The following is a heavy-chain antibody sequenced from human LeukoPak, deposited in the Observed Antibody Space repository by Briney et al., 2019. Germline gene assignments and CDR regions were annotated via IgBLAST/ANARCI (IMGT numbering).Heavy chain of an antibody. D-gene: IGHD3-22*01. Sequence: GGSLRLSCAASGFTFSSYGMHWVRQAPGKGLEWVAVIWYDGSNKYYADSVKGRFTISRDNAKNSLYLQMNSLRAEDTAVYYCASLGFHYDSSGYSVDYWGQGTLVTVSS. CDR2: IWYDGSNK. V-gene: IGHV3-33*03. CDR1: GFTFSSYG. J-gene: IGHJ4*02. CDR3: ASLGFHYDSSGYSVDY.